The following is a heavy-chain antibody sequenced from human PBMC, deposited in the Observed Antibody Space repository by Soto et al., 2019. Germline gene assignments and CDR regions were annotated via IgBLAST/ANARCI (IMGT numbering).Heavy chain of an antibody. Sequence: PWETLSLTCTGSGDSISTFYWGWMRQSPGKELEWIGYVYYTGSTNYNPSLKSRVTISVDRSKNQFSLKLTSANAADTAVYYCARGRTVRNYADDSSDYFYFFDYWGQGTQVTVSS. CDR2: VYYTGST. D-gene: IGHD3-22*01. V-gene: IGHV4-59*01. CDR1: GDSISTFY. CDR3: ARGRTVRNYADDSSDYFYFFDY. J-gene: IGHJ4*02.